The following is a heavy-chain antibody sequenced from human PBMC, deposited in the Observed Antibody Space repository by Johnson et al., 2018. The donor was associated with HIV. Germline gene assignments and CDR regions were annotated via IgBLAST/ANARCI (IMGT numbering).Heavy chain of an antibody. CDR3: AKDRTGFDAFDI. J-gene: IGHJ3*02. Sequence: VQLVESGGGLVQPGGSLRLSCAASRFTFSNYDIHWVRQATGKGLEWVSTMGTAGDTYYADSVKGRFTISRDNSKNTLYLQMNSLRAEDTAVYYCAKDRTGFDAFDIWGQGTMVTVSS. CDR1: RFTFSNYD. D-gene: IGHD1-1*01. V-gene: IGHV3-13*01. CDR2: MGTAGDT.